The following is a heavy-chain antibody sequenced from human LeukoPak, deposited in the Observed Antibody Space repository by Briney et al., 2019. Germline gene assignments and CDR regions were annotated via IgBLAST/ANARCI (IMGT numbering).Heavy chain of an antibody. J-gene: IGHJ4*02. V-gene: IGHV4-59*12. D-gene: IGHD7-27*01. CDR2: IYYSGST. Sequence: SETLSLTCTVSGGSISTYYWSWIRQPPGKGLEWIGYIYYSGSTNYNPSLRSRVTISVDTSKNQFSLKLSSVTAADTAVYYCARPTGDTNYWGQGTLVTVSS. CDR1: GGSISTYY. CDR3: ARPTGDTNY.